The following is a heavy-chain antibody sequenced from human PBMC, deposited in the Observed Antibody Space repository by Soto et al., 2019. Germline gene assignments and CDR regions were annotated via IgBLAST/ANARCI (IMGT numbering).Heavy chain of an antibody. CDR2: ISAYNGNT. Sequence: GPVKVSCKASGYTFTSYGISWVRQAPGQGLEWMGWISAYNGNTNYAQKLQGRVTMTTDTSTSTAYMELRSLRSDDTAVYYCARDPENDCIPCCYMDVCGKGTTVTVSS. CDR1: GYTFTSYG. V-gene: IGHV1-18*01. J-gene: IGHJ6*03. D-gene: IGHD1-1*01. CDR3: ARDPENDCIPCCYMDV.